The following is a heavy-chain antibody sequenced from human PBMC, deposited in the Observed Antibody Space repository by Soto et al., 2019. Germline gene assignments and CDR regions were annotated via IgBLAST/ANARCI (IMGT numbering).Heavy chain of an antibody. V-gene: IGHV1-69*01. D-gene: IGHD3-22*01. CDR1: GGTLRSHA. CDR3: AGTYDTSGDYPYYFDY. Sequence: QVQLVQSGAEVKKPGSSVRVSCKASGGTLRSHAINWVRQAPGQGLEWMGGIIPIFGSPNYAQKFQGRVTITADESSITAYMELSSLRSEDTAVYYCAGTYDTSGDYPYYFDYWGQGSLVTVSS. CDR2: IIPIFGSP. J-gene: IGHJ4*02.